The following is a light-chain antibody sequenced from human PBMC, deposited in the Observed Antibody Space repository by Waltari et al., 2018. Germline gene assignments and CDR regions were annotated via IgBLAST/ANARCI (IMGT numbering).Light chain of an antibody. CDR3: CSYAGSYTFYV. V-gene: IGLV2-11*01. Sequence: QSALTQPRPVSGSPGQSVTISCTGTSSDFGGYNYVSWYQPHPGKAPKLMIYDVSKRPSGVPDRFSGSKSGNTASLTISGLQAEDEADYYCCSYAGSYTFYVFGTGTKVTVL. CDR1: SSDFGGYNY. J-gene: IGLJ1*01. CDR2: DVS.